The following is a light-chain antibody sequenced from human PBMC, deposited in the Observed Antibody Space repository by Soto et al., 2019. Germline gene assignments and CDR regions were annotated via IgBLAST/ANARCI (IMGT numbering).Light chain of an antibody. CDR3: QQYNSSSGT. CDR2: DAS. Sequence: DIQMTQSPSTLSASVGDRVTITCRASQSISSWLAWYQQKPGKAPKLLIYDASSLESGVPSRFSGSGSGTEVTLTISSLQPDDFAAYYCQQYNSSSGTFGQGTKVEIK. V-gene: IGKV1-5*01. CDR1: QSISSW. J-gene: IGKJ1*01.